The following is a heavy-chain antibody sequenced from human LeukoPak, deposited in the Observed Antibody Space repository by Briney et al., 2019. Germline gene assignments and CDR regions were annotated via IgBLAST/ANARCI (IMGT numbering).Heavy chain of an antibody. D-gene: IGHD3-22*01. J-gene: IGHJ3*02. V-gene: IGHV4-59*08. Sequence: PSETLSLTCTVSGGSISSYYWSWIRQPPGKGLEWIGYIYYSGSTNYNPSLKSRVTISVDTSKNQFSLKLSSVTAADTAVYYRARQGDSSGVDAFDIWGQGTMVTVSS. CDR2: IYYSGST. CDR3: ARQGDSSGVDAFDI. CDR1: GGSISSYY.